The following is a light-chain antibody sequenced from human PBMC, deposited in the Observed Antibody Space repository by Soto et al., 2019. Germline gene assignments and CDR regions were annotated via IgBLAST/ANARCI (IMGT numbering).Light chain of an antibody. Sequence: IVLTQSPGTLSLSPGERATLSCRASQSVSSSYLAWYQQDPGQAPRLLIYGASSRATGIPDRFSGSGSGTDFTLTISRLEPEDFAVYYCQQYGNSPTFGQGTKVEIK. CDR1: QSVSSSY. CDR2: GAS. V-gene: IGKV3-20*01. CDR3: QQYGNSPT. J-gene: IGKJ1*01.